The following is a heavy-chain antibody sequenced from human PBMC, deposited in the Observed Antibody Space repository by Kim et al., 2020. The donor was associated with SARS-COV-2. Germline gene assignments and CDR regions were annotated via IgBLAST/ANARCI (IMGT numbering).Heavy chain of an antibody. CDR1: GFTFSSYD. Sequence: GGSLRLSCAASGFTFSSYDMHWVRQATGKGLEWVSAIGTAGDTSYPGSVKGRFTISRENAKNSLYLQMNSLRAGDTAVYYCARGNGFLHYYYYMDVWGKG. D-gene: IGHD2-8*01. CDR2: IGTAGDT. J-gene: IGHJ6*03. CDR3: ARGNGFLHYYYYMDV. V-gene: IGHV3-13*01.